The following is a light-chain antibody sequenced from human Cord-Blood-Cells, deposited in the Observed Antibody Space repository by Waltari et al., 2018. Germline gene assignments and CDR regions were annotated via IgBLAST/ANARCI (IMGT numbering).Light chain of an antibody. CDR1: QSVLYSTNNKNY. V-gene: IGKV4-1*01. Sequence: DIVMTQSPDSLAVSLGERATINCKSSQSVLYSTNNKNYLAWYQQKPGQPPKLLIYWASTRGSWVPDRFSGSGSGTDFTLTISSLQAEDVAVYYCQQYYSTPPTFGPGTKLDIK. J-gene: IGKJ3*01. CDR2: WAS. CDR3: QQYYSTPPT.